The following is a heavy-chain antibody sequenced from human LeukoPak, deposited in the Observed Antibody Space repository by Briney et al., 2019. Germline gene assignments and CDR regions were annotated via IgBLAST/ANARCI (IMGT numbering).Heavy chain of an antibody. CDR1: GFTLRGSL. CDR2: LSTDGSII. Sequence: GGALRLSSADPGFTLRGSLMSCVPQSPGKGLVSVSHLSTDGSIIRYGDVVKGRFTISRDKVKNTLYLQMSSLTAEDTGVYYCARYLYAFALDVWGKGTTVTVS. D-gene: IGHD2-8*01. J-gene: IGHJ6*03. V-gene: IGHV3-74*01. CDR3: ARYLYAFALDV.